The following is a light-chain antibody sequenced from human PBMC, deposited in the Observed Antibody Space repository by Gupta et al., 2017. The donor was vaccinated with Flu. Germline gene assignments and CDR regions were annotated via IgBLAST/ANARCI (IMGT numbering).Light chain of an antibody. Sequence: DVVMNQSPLPPLVIIGKQASLSCRSSLGHVHRDGNTYLHWFQQRPGQSPRRLIYHVSYRDSGVPDRFSGSGSGTDFTLKISRVEAEDVGVYYCMQGAHLPWAFGQGTKVEIK. V-gene: IGKV2-30*02. CDR1: LGHVHRDGNTY. CDR2: HVS. CDR3: MQGAHLPWA. J-gene: IGKJ1*01.